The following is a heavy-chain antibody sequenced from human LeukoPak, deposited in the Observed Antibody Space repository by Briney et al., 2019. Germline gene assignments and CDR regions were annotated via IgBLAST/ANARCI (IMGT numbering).Heavy chain of an antibody. V-gene: IGHV3-21*01. CDR3: ARDRPTGRSRGVVVQ. D-gene: IGHD2-2*01. CDR1: GFTFYTYA. CDR2: ISSGGTYI. Sequence: GGSLRLSCAASGFTFYTYAMTCVRQAPGKGLEWVSSISSGGTYIYYAESVRGRSTISRDNTKNFLYLQLSTLRVEDTAVYYCARDRPTGRSRGVVVQWGQGTLVTVSS. J-gene: IGHJ4*02.